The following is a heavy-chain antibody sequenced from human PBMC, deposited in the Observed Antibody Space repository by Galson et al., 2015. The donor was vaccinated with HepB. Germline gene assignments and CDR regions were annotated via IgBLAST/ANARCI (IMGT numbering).Heavy chain of an antibody. CDR1: GFTLSDYW. D-gene: IGHD6-6*01. CDR3: ARERDRSSSGSLLNY. V-gene: IGHV3-7*03. J-gene: IGHJ4*02. CDR2: IKEDGSET. Sequence: SLRLSCAASGFTLSDYWMSWVRQAPGKGLEWVANIKEDGSETHYVDSVEGRFIISRDNAKNSLYLRISSLRAEDTAVYYCARERDRSSSGSLLNYWGQGTLVTVSS.